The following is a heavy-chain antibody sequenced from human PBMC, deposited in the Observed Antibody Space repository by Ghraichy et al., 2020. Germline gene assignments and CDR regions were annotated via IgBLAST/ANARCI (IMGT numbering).Heavy chain of an antibody. Sequence: GGSLRLSCAASGFTFSSYAMNWVRQSPGKGLEWVSAISDSGGGTYHADSVKGRFIISRDNSKNTLYLQMNSLRVEDTAVYYCVKATLIGAHDYYGVDVWGQGTTVTVSS. V-gene: IGHV3-23*01. CDR2: ISDSGGGT. J-gene: IGHJ6*02. D-gene: IGHD3-22*01. CDR1: GFTFSSYA. CDR3: VKATLIGAHDYYGVDV.